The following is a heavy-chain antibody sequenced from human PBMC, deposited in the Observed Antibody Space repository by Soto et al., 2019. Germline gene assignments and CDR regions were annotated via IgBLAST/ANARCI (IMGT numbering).Heavy chain of an antibody. CDR1: GFIFTNYA. J-gene: IGHJ3*01. V-gene: IGHV3-23*01. Sequence: GGSLRLSCAASGFIFTNYAMNWVRQAPGKGLEWVSVIGGRGNSAYYADSVQGRFTISRDNSKNTLSLQMSSLTADDTAIYYCVRAGRGYFDFWGRGTMVTVSS. D-gene: IGHD5-12*01. CDR2: IGGRGNSA. CDR3: VRAGRGYFDF.